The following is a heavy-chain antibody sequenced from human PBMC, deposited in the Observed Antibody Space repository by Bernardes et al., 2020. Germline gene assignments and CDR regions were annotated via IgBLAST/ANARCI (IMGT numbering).Heavy chain of an antibody. J-gene: IGHJ6*03. CDR3: ARAIHSSGWQYYYYYYMDV. V-gene: IGHV1-8*01. CDR1: GYTFTSYD. Sequence: ASVKVSCKASGYTFTSYDINWVRQATGQGLEWMGWMNPNSGNTGYAQKFQGRVTMTRNTSISTAYMELSSLRSEDTAVYYCARAIHSSGWQYYYYYYMDVWGKGTTVTVSS. D-gene: IGHD6-19*01. CDR2: MNPNSGNT.